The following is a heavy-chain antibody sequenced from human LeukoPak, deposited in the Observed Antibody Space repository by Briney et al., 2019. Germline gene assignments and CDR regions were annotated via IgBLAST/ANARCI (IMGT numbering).Heavy chain of an antibody. Sequence: ASETLSLTCTVSGGSISSYYWSWIRQPPGKGLEWIAYISDIGSINYNPSLKSRVTISEDTSKNQFSLKLSSVTAADTAVYYCARSYYYDSSGIPGAFDIWGQGTMVTVSS. V-gene: IGHV4-59*08. CDR1: GGSISSYY. CDR2: ISDIGSI. J-gene: IGHJ3*02. CDR3: ARSYYYDSSGIPGAFDI. D-gene: IGHD3-22*01.